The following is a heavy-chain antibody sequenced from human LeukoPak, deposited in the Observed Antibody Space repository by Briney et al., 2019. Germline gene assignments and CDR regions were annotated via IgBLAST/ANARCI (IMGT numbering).Heavy chain of an antibody. D-gene: IGHD3-3*01. CDR1: GYTFTSYG. V-gene: IGHV1-18*01. CDR2: ISAYNGNT. CDR3: ARDPINDFWSGYYTGGSFDY. J-gene: IGHJ4*02. Sequence: GASVKVSCKASGYTFTSYGISWVRQAPGQGLEWMGWISAYNGNTNYAQKLQGRVTMTTDTSTSTAYTELRSLRSDDTAVYYCARDPINDFWSGYYTGGSFDYWGQGTLVTVSS.